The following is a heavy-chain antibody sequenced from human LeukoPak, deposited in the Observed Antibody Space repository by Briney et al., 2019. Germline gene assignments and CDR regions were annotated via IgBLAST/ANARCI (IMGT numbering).Heavy chain of an antibody. J-gene: IGHJ5*02. D-gene: IGHD3-22*01. CDR3: AKGGSGYFLDL. CDR1: GFIFNNYG. Sequence: PGGSLRLSCAASGFIFNNYGLVWVRQAPGKGLEWVSAISNDGGGTTYADFVKGRFTISRDNSKNTLFLQMNSLRGEDTALYYCAKGGSGYFLDLWGQGTVVTVSS. CDR2: ISNDGGGT. V-gene: IGHV3-23*01.